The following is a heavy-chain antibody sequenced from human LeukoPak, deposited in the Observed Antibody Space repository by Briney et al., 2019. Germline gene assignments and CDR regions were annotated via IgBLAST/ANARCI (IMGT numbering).Heavy chain of an antibody. CDR1: GFTFSSYA. CDR3: ARTGYCSSTSCPSIRFDP. V-gene: IGHV3-23*01. D-gene: IGHD2-2*01. Sequence: GGSLRLSCAASGFTFSSYAMSWVRQAPGKGLAWVSTISGGSGSTYCADSVKGRFTISRDNSKNTLYLQMNSLRAEDTAVYYCARTGYCSSTSCPSIRFDPWGQGTLVTVSS. CDR2: ISGGSGST. J-gene: IGHJ5*02.